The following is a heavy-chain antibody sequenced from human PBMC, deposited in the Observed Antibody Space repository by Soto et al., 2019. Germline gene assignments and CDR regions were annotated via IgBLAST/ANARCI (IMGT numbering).Heavy chain of an antibody. CDR3: ARDQLGILEYYDGMDV. Sequence: EVQLVESGGGLVKPGGSLRLSCAASGFTFSSYSMNWVRQAPGKGLEWVSSISSSSSYIYYADSVKGRFTISRDNAKNSLYLQMNSLGDEATAVYYCARDQLGILEYYDGMDVWGQGTTVTVSS. J-gene: IGHJ6*02. CDR2: ISSSSSYI. V-gene: IGHV3-21*01. CDR1: GFTFSSYS. D-gene: IGHD7-27*01.